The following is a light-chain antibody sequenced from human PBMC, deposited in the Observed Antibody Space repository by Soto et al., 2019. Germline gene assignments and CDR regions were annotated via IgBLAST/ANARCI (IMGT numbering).Light chain of an antibody. Sequence: EIVLTQSPGTLSLSPGERGTLSCRASQSVSSNYLAWYQQKPGQAPRLLLYGASSRATGIPDRFSGSGSGTDFTLTISRLEPEDFAVYYCQQYAGSPRTFGQGTK. CDR3: QQYAGSPRT. CDR1: QSVSSNY. CDR2: GAS. V-gene: IGKV3-20*01. J-gene: IGKJ1*01.